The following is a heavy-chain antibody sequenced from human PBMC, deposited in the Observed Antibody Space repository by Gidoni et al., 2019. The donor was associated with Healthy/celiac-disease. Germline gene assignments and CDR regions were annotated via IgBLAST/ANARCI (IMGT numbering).Heavy chain of an antibody. CDR3: ARHLMVRGVIIGEDWFDP. Sequence: EVQLVQSGAEVKKPGESLRISCKGSGYSFTSYWISWVRQMPGKGLEWMGRIDPSDSYTNYSPSFQGHVTISADKSISTAYLQWSSLKASDTAMYYCARHLMVRGVIIGEDWFDPWGQGTLVTVSS. J-gene: IGHJ5*02. CDR2: IDPSDSYT. CDR1: GYSFTSYW. V-gene: IGHV5-10-1*03. D-gene: IGHD3-10*01.